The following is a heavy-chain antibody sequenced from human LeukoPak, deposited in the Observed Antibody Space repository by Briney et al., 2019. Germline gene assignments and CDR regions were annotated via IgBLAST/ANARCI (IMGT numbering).Heavy chain of an antibody. D-gene: IGHD3-9*01. J-gene: IGHJ1*01. CDR3: ARSSDAIIYFQH. CDR2: ISGNGGST. Sequence: PGGSLRLSCSASGFTFGSYAMTWVRQAPGKGLEWVSGISGNGGSTYYADSVKGRFTISRDNSKNTLYLQMNSLRAEDTAVYYCARSSDAIIYFQHWGQGTLVTVSS. V-gene: IGHV3-23*01. CDR1: GFTFGSYA.